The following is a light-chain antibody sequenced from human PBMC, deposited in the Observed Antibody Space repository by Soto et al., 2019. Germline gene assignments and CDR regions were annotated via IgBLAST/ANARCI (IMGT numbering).Light chain of an antibody. CDR1: QSISRS. Sequence: DIPRTQSPSTLSASVGDRVTITCRASQSISRSLAWYQPQPGKAPKLLIYDASSLESGVPSRFSGIGSGTEFTLSISSLQPEDFGTYYCQQCYMGWTFGQGTKVDIK. CDR2: DAS. J-gene: IGKJ1*01. CDR3: QQCYMGWT. V-gene: IGKV1-5*01.